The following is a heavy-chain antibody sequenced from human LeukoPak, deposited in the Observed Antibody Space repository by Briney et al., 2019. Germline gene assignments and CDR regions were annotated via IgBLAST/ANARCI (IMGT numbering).Heavy chain of an antibody. Sequence: PGGSLRLSCAASGFTFSSYAMSWVRQAPGKGLEWVSAIGGSGGTTYYADSVKGRFTISRDNSKNTLYLQMNSLRAEDTAVYYCAKSAPFRSTETTVTTLWYFDLWGRGTLVTVSS. J-gene: IGHJ2*01. CDR2: IGGSGGTT. V-gene: IGHV3-23*01. CDR1: GFTFSSYA. CDR3: AKSAPFRSTETTVTTLWYFDL. D-gene: IGHD4-17*01.